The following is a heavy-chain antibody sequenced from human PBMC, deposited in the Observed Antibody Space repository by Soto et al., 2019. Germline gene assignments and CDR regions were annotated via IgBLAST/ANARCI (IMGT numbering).Heavy chain of an antibody. Sequence: EVQLLESGGDLVQPGGSLRLSCAASGFTFTSYAMSWIRQAPGKGLEWVSAITGGGDNTYYADSVKGRFTISRDNSKNTLYLQMNSLRAEDTAFYYCTQDGGSRDWLTFNRGQGTLVTVSS. CDR1: GFTFTSYA. CDR2: ITGGGDNT. V-gene: IGHV3-23*01. J-gene: IGHJ4*02. D-gene: IGHD3-9*01. CDR3: TQDGGSRDWLTFN.